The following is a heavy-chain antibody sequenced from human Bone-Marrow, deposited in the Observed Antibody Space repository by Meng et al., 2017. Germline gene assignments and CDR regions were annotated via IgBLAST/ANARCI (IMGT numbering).Heavy chain of an antibody. D-gene: IGHD5-24*01. CDR3: TKVHGEGYSSH. CDR1: GGSISTEY. CDR2: IHYSGST. V-gene: IGHV4-59*01. Sequence: GSLRLSCTVSGGSISTEYWSWIRQSPGKGLEWIGYIHYSGSTRYNPSLKSRVTISIDTSKNQFSLRLSTVTAADTAVYYCTKVHGEGYSSHWGQGTLGTVSS. J-gene: IGHJ4*02.